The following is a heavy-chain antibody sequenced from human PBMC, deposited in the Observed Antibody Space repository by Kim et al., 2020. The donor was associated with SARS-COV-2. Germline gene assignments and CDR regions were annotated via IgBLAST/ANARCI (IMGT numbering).Heavy chain of an antibody. CDR3: ASQLYSSSWSG. CDR2: T. D-gene: IGHD6-13*01. J-gene: IGHJ4*02. V-gene: IGHV4-39*01. Sequence: TYYNPSLKSRVTISVETSKNQFSLKLSSVTAADTAVYYCASQLYSSSWSGWGQGTLVTVSS.